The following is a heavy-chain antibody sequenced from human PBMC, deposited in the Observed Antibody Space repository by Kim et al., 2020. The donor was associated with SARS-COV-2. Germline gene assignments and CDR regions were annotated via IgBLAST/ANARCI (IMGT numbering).Heavy chain of an antibody. CDR3: ARLHQPYSSGWREYYYYYYGMDV. D-gene: IGHD6-19*01. Sequence: GGSLRLSCAASGFTFSSYSMNWVRQAPGKGLEWVSSISSSSSYIYYADSVKGRFTISRDNAKNSLYLQMNSLRAEDTAVYYCARLHQPYSSGWREYYYYYYGMDVWGQGTTVTVSS. CDR1: GFTFSSYS. CDR2: ISSSSSYI. V-gene: IGHV3-21*01. J-gene: IGHJ6*02.